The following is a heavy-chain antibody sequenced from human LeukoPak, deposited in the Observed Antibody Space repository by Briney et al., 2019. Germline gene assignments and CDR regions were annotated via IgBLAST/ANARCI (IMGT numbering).Heavy chain of an antibody. V-gene: IGHV4-34*01. D-gene: IGHD2-2*01. Sequence: SETLSLTCAVYGGSFSGYYWNWIRQPPGKGLEWIGEINHSGSINCNPSLESRVTISVDTSKNQFSLKLNSLTAADTAVYYCARGCGIGGTSCYGSWFDPWGQGALVLVSS. CDR3: ARGCGIGGTSCYGSWFDP. J-gene: IGHJ5*02. CDR2: INHSGSI. CDR1: GGSFSGYY.